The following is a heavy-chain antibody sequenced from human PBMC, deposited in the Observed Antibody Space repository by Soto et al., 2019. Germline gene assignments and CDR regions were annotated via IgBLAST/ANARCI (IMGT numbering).Heavy chain of an antibody. CDR1: GFTFSSYG. J-gene: IGHJ4*02. D-gene: IGHD3-22*01. CDR2: ISYDGSNK. CDR3: AKDPHSGYYFGY. Sequence: GGSLRLSCAASGFTFSSYGMHWVRQAPGKGLEWVAVISYDGSNKYYADSVKGRFTISRDNSKNTLYLQMNSLRAVFTAVYYCAKDPHSGYYFGYWGQGSLVTVSS. V-gene: IGHV3-30*18.